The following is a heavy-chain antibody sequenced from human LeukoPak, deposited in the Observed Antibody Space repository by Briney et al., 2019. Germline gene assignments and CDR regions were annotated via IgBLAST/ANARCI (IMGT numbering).Heavy chain of an antibody. CDR1: GGSISSYY. V-gene: IGHV4-59*08. Sequence: SETLSLTCTVSGGSISSYYWSWIRQPPGKGLEWIGYIYYSGSTNYNPSLKSRVTISVDTSKNQFSLKLSSVTAADTAVYYCARHGYYYDSSGYYYGAFDIWSQGTMVTVSS. CDR2: IYYSGST. D-gene: IGHD3-22*01. CDR3: ARHGYYYDSSGYYYGAFDI. J-gene: IGHJ3*02.